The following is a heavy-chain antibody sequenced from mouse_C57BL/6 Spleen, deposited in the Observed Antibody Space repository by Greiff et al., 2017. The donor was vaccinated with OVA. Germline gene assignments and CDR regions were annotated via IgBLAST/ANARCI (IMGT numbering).Heavy chain of an antibody. D-gene: IGHD1-1*01. CDR1: GYTFTSYW. CDR2: IHPNSGST. Sequence: QVQLQQPGAELVKPGASVKLSCKASGYTFTSYWMHWVKQRPGQGLEWIGMIHPNSGSTNYNEKFKSKATLTVDKSSSTAYMQRSSLTSEDSAVYYCARYYGSSSYYCDYWGQGTTLTVSS. J-gene: IGHJ2*01. CDR3: ARYYGSSSYYCDY. V-gene: IGHV1-64*01.